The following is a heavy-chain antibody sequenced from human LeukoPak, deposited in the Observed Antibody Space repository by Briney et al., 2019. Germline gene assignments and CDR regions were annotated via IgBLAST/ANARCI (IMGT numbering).Heavy chain of an antibody. J-gene: IGHJ4*02. Sequence: SSETLSLTCAVSGVSISNYYLSWIRPPPGKGLEWIGHIYFIGNTNYNASLKSRVTISLDTSKNHFSLKLTSVTAADTAIYYCATKKTTPRSGFDYWGQGTLVTVSS. V-gene: IGHV4-59*01. CDR1: GVSISNYY. D-gene: IGHD6-25*01. CDR2: IYFIGNT. CDR3: ATKKTTPRSGFDY.